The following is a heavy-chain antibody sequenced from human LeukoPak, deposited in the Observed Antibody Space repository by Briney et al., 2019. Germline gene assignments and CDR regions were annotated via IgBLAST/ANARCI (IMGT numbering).Heavy chain of an antibody. D-gene: IGHD2-2*01. Sequence: GGSLRLSCAASGFTFSGSAMHWVRQASGKGLEWVGRIRSKANSYAAAYAASVKGRFTISRENSQNTPYLQLNSLKTEDTAVYYFVACSSTSCSHALGYWGQGTLVTVSS. J-gene: IGHJ4*02. CDR2: IRSKANSYAA. V-gene: IGHV3-73*01. CDR3: VACSSTSCSHALGY. CDR1: GFTFSGSA.